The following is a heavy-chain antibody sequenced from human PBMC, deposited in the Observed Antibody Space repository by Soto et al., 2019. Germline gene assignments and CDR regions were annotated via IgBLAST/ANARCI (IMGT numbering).Heavy chain of an antibody. V-gene: IGHV3-53*01. D-gene: IGHD3-9*01. CDR2: IYSEGTP. Sequence: GGSLRLSCAASGFTVGSNYMSWVRQAPGKGLEWVSVIYSEGTPYYADSVKGRFTISRENSNNTLYLHMNNLRAEDTAVYYCARSTYYDILTGSYYYYAMDVWGQGTT. CDR1: GFTVGSNY. CDR3: ARSTYYDILTGSYYYYAMDV. J-gene: IGHJ6*02.